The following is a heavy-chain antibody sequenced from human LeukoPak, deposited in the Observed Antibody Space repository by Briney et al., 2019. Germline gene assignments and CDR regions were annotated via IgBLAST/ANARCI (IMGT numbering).Heavy chain of an antibody. CDR2: NHYSGST. J-gene: IGHJ4*02. Sequence: SETLSLTCTVFGGSISSSSYYWGWIRQPPGKGLEWIGSNHYSGSTYYNPSLKSRVTISVDTSKNQFSLKLTSVTAADTAVYYCTRRESLDSWGQGTLVTVSS. CDR1: GGSISSSSYY. CDR3: TRRESLDS. D-gene: IGHD2/OR15-2a*01. V-gene: IGHV4-39*01.